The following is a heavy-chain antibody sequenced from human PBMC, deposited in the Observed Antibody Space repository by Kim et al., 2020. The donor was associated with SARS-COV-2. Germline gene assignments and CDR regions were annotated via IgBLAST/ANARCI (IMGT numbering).Heavy chain of an antibody. V-gene: IGHV3-23*01. J-gene: IGHJ6*02. CDR2: ISGSGGST. CDR1: GFTFSTYG. CDR3: AKRDGYV. Sequence: GGSLRLSCAASGFTFSTYGMTRVRQAPGKGLEWVSAISGSGGSTYYADSVKGRFTISRDNSNNTLYLQMNSLRAEDTAIYYCAKRDGYVWGQGTTVTVSS.